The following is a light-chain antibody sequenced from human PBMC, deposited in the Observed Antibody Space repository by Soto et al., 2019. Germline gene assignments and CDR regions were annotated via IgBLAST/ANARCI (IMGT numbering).Light chain of an antibody. CDR3: QQYNEWPRT. Sequence: DIVLTQSPATLSVSPGERATLSCRASQSVRSNLAWYQQKPGQAPRLLIYGASTGATGIPARFTGSGYGTEFTLTISSLQSEDFGVYYCQQYNEWPRTFGHGTKVEIK. CDR1: QSVRSN. J-gene: IGKJ1*01. V-gene: IGKV3-15*01. CDR2: GAS.